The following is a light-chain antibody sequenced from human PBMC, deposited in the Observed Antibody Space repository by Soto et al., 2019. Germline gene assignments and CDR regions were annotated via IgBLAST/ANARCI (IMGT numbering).Light chain of an antibody. CDR3: LQDYDYPYT. V-gene: IGKV1-6*01. J-gene: IGKJ5*01. Sequence: AIQITQSPSSLSASVGDRVTITCLSSQVIRDDLGWYQQKPGKAPKLLIYAASNLQSGVPSRFSGSGSGTDFTLIISSLQPEDFATYYCLQDYDYPYTFGQGTRLEIK. CDR2: AAS. CDR1: QVIRDD.